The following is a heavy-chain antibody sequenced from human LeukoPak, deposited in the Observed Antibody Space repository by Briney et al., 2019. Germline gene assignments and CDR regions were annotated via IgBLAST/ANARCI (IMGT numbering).Heavy chain of an antibody. CDR3: ARDTAEKIAAAGTDWFDP. D-gene: IGHD6-13*01. J-gene: IGHJ5*02. Sequence: ASVKVSCKASGYTFTSYGISWVRQAPGQGREWMGWISAYNGNTNYAQKLQGRVTMTTDTSTSTAYMELRSLRSDDTAVYYCARDTAEKIAAAGTDWFDPWGQGTLVTVSS. CDR1: GYTFTSYG. V-gene: IGHV1-18*01. CDR2: ISAYNGNT.